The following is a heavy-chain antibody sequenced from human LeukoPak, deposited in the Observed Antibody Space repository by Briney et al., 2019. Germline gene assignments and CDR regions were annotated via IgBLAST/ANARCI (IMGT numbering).Heavy chain of an antibody. J-gene: IGHJ6*03. D-gene: IGHD6-6*01. CDR1: GGSFSGYY. Sequence: SETLSLTCAVYGGSFSGYYWSWIRQPPGKGLEWIGEINHSRRTNYKPSLKSRVTISVDTSKNQFSLKLSSVTAADTAVYYCARELYSSSRYYYYYMDVWGKGTTVTVSS. CDR3: ARELYSSSRYYYYYMDV. V-gene: IGHV4-34*01. CDR2: INHSRRT.